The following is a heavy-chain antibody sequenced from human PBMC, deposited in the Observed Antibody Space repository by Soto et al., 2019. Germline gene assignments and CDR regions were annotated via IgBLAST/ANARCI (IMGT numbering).Heavy chain of an antibody. CDR3: ARAWSGSGYFSPFFDY. CDR2: ISYDGRNK. V-gene: IGHV3-30-3*01. CDR1: GFTFSSYA. J-gene: IGHJ4*02. D-gene: IGHD5-12*01. Sequence: QVQLVESGGGVVQPGRSLRLSCAASGFTFSSYAMHWVRQAPGKGLEWVAVISYDGRNKYYADSVKGRFTISRDNSKNTLYLQMNSLRAEDTAVYYCARAWSGSGYFSPFFDYWGQGTLVTVSS.